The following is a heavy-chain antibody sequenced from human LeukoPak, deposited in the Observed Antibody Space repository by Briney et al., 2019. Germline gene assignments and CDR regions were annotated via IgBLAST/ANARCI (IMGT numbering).Heavy chain of an antibody. CDR1: GFTFSGSA. V-gene: IGHV3-73*01. CDR2: IRSKANSYAT. CDR3: TRLAKGYNGLDV. Sequence: SGGSLRLSCAASGFTFSGSAMHWVRQASGKGLEWVGRIRSKANSYATAYDVSANGRFTISRDDLKNTAYLQMNSLKIEDTAVYYCTRLAKGYNGLDVWGQGTTVTVSS. J-gene: IGHJ6*02.